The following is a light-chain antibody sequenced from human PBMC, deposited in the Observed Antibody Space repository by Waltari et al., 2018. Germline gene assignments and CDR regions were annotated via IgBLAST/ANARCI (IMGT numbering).Light chain of an antibody. J-gene: IGKJ4*01. CDR2: KTS. V-gene: IGKV1-5*03. CDR1: PSFLAW. Sequence: DIQMTQSPSTLSASVGDRVTITCRASPSFLAWLAWYQQKPGKAPKLLIYKTSSLKSGVPSRVSGSASGTEFTLTISSLQPDDFATYYCQRYESYPFTFGGGTKVEIK. CDR3: QRYESYPFT.